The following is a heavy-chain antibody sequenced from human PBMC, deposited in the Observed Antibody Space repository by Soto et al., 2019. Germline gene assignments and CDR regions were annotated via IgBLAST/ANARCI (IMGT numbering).Heavy chain of an antibody. CDR1: GYTFTSYG. CDR3: ASVAAGGGSNGYRDSSYYGMDV. CDR2: ISAYNGNT. J-gene: IGHJ6*02. Sequence: QVQLVQSGAEVKKPGASVKVSCKASGYTFTSYGISWVRQAPGQGLEWMGWISAYNGNTNYAQKLQGRVTMTTDTSTSTAYMELATPKSDDTAGYYGASVAAGGGSNGYRDSSYYGMDVWGQGTTGTVSS. V-gene: IGHV1-18*01. D-gene: IGHD6-13*01.